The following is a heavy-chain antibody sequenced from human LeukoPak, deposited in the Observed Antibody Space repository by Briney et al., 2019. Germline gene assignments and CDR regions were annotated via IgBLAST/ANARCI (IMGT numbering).Heavy chain of an antibody. J-gene: IGHJ4*02. CDR1: GGTFSSYA. Sequence: SVKVSCKASGGTFSSYAISWVRQAPGQGLEWMGGIIPIFGTANYAQKSQGRVTITADESTSTAYMELSSLRSEDTAVYYCARGPLFGSGSRTSVSYFDYWGQGTLVTVSS. V-gene: IGHV1-69*13. CDR3: ARGPLFGSGSRTSVSYFDY. CDR2: IIPIFGTA. D-gene: IGHD3-10*01.